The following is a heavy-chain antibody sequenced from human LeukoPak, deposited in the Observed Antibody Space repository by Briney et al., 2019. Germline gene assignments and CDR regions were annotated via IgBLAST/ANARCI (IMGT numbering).Heavy chain of an antibody. J-gene: IGHJ4*02. CDR1: GFTFSSYG. CDR3: ATTRGYYYDSSGCDY. CDR2: INSDGSST. Sequence: PGGTLRLSCAGSGFTFSSYGMSWVRQAPGKGLVWVSRINSDGSSTSYADSVKGRFTISRDNAKNTLYLQMNSLRAEDTAVYYCATTRGYYYDSSGCDYWGQGTLVTVSS. D-gene: IGHD3-22*01. V-gene: IGHV3-74*01.